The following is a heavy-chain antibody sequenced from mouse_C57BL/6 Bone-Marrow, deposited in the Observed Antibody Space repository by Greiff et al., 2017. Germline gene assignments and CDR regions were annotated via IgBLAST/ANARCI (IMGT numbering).Heavy chain of an antibody. CDR2: ISNGGGST. V-gene: IGHV5-12*01. CDR3: ARRPYGNYAMDY. CDR1: GFTFSDYY. Sequence: DVKLVESGGGLVQPGGSLKLSCAASGFTFSDYYMYWVRQTPEKRLEWVAYISNGGGSTYYPDTVKGRFTISRDNAKNTLYLQMSRLNSEDTAMYYCARRPYGNYAMDYWGQGTSVTVSS. J-gene: IGHJ4*01. D-gene: IGHD2-10*02.